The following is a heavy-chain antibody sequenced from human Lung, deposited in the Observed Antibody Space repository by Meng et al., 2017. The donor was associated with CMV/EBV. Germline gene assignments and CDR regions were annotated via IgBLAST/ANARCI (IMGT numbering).Heavy chain of an antibody. V-gene: IGHV3-21*01. CDR2: ISSSSSYI. J-gene: IGHJ4*02. Sequence: GEXXKISCAASGFTFSSYSMNCVRQAPGKGLEWASSISSSSSYIYYADSVKGRCTISRDHAKNSLYLQMNSLRAEDTAVYYCARDTLTMVRGVWVYWGQGTXVTVSS. CDR1: GFTFSSYS. CDR3: ARDTLTMVRGVWVY. D-gene: IGHD3-10*01.